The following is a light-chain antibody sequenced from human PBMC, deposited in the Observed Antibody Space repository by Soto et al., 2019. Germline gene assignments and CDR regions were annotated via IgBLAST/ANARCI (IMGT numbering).Light chain of an antibody. CDR3: QQYNTYSWT. Sequence: DIQMTQSPSMLSASVGDRVTITCRASQNINNWLAWYQQKPGKAPKVLIYWASSLESGVSSRFSGSGSGTEFTLTISSLQPDDLATYYCQQYNTYSWTFGQGTKVEIK. CDR2: WAS. V-gene: IGKV1-5*03. CDR1: QNINNW. J-gene: IGKJ1*01.